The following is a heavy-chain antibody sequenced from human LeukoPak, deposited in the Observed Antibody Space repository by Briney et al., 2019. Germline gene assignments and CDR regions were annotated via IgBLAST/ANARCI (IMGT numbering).Heavy chain of an antibody. J-gene: IGHJ4*02. CDR2: ISYDGSHK. CDR1: GFDFSQSS. Sequence: GTSLRLSYVASGFDFSQSSILWVRQAPGKGLESVAVISYDGSHKYLADSVKGRFTVSRDNAKNTVYLQMNSLRLEDTPAYNRAKDQLPHCSSGSCYLMDSWGQGTLVTVSS. V-gene: IGHV3-30*04. CDR3: AKDQLPHCSSGSCYLMDS. D-gene: IGHD2-15*01.